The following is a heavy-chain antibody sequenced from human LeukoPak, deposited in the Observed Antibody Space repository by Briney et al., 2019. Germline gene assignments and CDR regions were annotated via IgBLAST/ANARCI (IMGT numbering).Heavy chain of an antibody. CDR3: ARAKTYDILTGYCY. CDR1: GFTLRSSD. D-gene: IGHD3-9*01. CDR2: ISSSSSYI. V-gene: IGHV3-21*01. Sequence: GGSLRLSCAASGFTLRSSDMNWIRQAPGKGLEWVSSISSSSSYIYYADSVKGRFTISRDNAKNSLYLQMNSLRAEDTAVYYCARAKTYDILTGYCYWGQGTLVTVSS. J-gene: IGHJ4*02.